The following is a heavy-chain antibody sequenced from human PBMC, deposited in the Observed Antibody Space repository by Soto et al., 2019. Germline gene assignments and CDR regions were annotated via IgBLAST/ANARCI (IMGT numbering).Heavy chain of an antibody. CDR3: ARDLDYYGSGSYHNVRDY. CDR1: GGTFSSYT. Sequence: QVQLVQSGAEVKKPGSSVKVSCKASGGTFSSYTISWVRQAPGQGLEWMGRIIPILGIANYAQKFQGRVTITADKSTSTAYMELSSLRSEDTAVYYCARDLDYYGSGSYHNVRDYWGQGTLVTVSS. CDR2: IIPILGIA. V-gene: IGHV1-69*08. D-gene: IGHD3-10*01. J-gene: IGHJ4*02.